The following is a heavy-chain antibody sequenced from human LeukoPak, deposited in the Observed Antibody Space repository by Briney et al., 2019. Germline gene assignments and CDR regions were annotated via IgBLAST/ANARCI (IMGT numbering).Heavy chain of an antibody. CDR3: ARDIRYGDYGRPGDY. D-gene: IGHD4-17*01. V-gene: IGHV3-21*01. Sequence: PGGSLRLSCAASGFTFSSYSMNWVRQAPGKGLEWVSSISSSSSYIYYADSVKGRFTISRDNAKNSLYLQMNSLRAEDTAVYYCARDIRYGDYGRPGDYWGQGTLVTVSS. J-gene: IGHJ4*02. CDR1: GFTFSSYS. CDR2: ISSSSSYI.